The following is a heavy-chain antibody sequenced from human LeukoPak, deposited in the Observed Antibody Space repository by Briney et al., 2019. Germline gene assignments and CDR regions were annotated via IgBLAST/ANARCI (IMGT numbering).Heavy chain of an antibody. CDR2: FDPEDGET. J-gene: IGHJ4*02. D-gene: IGHD3-10*01. CDR1: GYTLTELS. CDR3: ATGVLWFGEISLYDY. Sequence: ASVKVSCKVSGYTLTELSMHWVRQAPGKGLEWMGGFDPEDGETIYAQKFQGRVTMTEDTSTDTAYMELSSLRSEDTAVYYCATGVLWFGEISLYDYWGQGTLVTVSS. V-gene: IGHV1-24*01.